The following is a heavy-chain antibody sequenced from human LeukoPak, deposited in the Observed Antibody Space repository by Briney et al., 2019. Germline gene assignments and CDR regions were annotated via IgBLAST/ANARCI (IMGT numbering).Heavy chain of an antibody. CDR1: VFTFSEYY. V-gene: IGHV3-11*06. D-gene: IGHD6-19*01. CDR2: ICKTSSYR. Sequence: GGSLRLSCAASVFTFSEYYMSWMRQAPGKGVEWVSFICKTSSYRYSYNSVKGRFTISTDNAKNSPKLQMNKRRAEDTAVYYCARDPGGIAVPGLGFAFDIWGQGTMVTVSS. CDR3: ARDPGGIAVPGLGFAFDI. J-gene: IGHJ3*02.